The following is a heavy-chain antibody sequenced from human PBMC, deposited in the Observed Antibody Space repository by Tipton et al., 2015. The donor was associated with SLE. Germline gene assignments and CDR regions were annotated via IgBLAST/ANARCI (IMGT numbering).Heavy chain of an antibody. V-gene: IGHV3-30*18. CDR2: ISYDGSNK. D-gene: IGHD3-22*01. CDR3: AKDDSYYDSSGYYDAFDI. CDR1: GFTFSSYA. Sequence: SLRLSCAASGFTFSSYAMSWVRQAPGKGLEWVAVISYDGSNKYYADSVKGRFTISRDNSKNTLYLQMNSLRAEDTAVYYCAKDDSYYDSSGYYDAFDIWGQGTMVTVSS. J-gene: IGHJ3*02.